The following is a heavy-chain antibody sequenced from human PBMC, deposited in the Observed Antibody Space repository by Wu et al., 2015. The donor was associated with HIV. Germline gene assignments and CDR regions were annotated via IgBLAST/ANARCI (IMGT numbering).Heavy chain of an antibody. V-gene: IGHV1-18*04. J-gene: IGHJ6*04. CDR3: ARGGWGSGWYPTPPKTPFLDV. CDR2: ISGYNGYT. Sequence: QVQLVQSGAEVTKPGASVRVSCQTSGYTFTAHYIHWVRQAPGQGPEWMGWISGYNGYTNYAQKFQGRITMTRDTSTSTAYMELRSLRSDDSAVYYCARGGWGSGWYPTPPKTPFLDVWGKGTTVTVSS. D-gene: IGHD6-19*01. CDR1: GYTFTAHY.